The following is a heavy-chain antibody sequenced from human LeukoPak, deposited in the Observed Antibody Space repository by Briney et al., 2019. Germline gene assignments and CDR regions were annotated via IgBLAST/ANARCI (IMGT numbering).Heavy chain of an antibody. J-gene: IGHJ4*02. CDR2: IYYSGST. V-gene: IGHV4-59*01. CDR3: ARGVVNYDRPFDY. CDR1: GGSISSYY. Sequence: PSETLSLTCTVSGGSISSYYWSWIRQPPGKGLEWIGYIYYSGSTNYNPSLKSRVTISVDTSKNQFSLKLSSVTAADTAVYYCARGVVNYDRPFDYWGQGTLVTVSS. D-gene: IGHD3-22*01.